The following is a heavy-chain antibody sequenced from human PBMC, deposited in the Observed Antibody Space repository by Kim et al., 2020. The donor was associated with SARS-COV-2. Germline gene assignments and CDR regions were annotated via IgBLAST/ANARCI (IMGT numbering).Heavy chain of an antibody. J-gene: IGHJ6*02. CDR3: AKGHWYDDFWSGFPMHFYYYGVDD. Sequence: GGSLRLSCAASGFTFSSYAMSWVRQAPGKGLEWVSAISGSGGSTYYADSVKGRFTISRDNSKNTLWLQMNSLRAEDTAVYYCAKGHWYDDFWSGFPMHFYYYGVDDWCQGSTVAVAS. CDR2: ISGSGGST. CDR1: GFTFSSYA. D-gene: IGHD3-3*01. V-gene: IGHV3-23*01.